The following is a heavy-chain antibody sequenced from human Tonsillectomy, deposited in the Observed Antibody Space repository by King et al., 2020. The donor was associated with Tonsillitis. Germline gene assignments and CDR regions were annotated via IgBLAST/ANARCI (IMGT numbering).Heavy chain of an antibody. V-gene: IGHV4-39*01. Sequence: LQLQESGPGLVKPSETLSLTCTVSGGPISSSCYYWGWIRQPPGKGLEWIGSIYYSGSTYYNPSLKSRVTISVDTSKNQFSLKLSSVTAADPAVSYCARQDIVGGYFDYWGQGTLVTVSS. CDR2: IYYSGST. D-gene: IGHD1-26*01. CDR3: ARQDIVGGYFDY. CDR1: GGPISSSCYY. J-gene: IGHJ4*02.